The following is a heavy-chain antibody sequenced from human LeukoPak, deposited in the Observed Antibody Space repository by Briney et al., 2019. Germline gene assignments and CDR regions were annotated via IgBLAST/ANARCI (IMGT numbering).Heavy chain of an antibody. CDR1: GGSFSGYY. V-gene: IGHV3-21*01. CDR3: ARDGYGDYVFDY. Sequence: ETLSLTCAVYGGSFSGYYWSWVRQAPGKGLEWVSSISSSSSSYIYYADSVKGRFTISRDNAKNSLYLQMNSLRAEDTAVYYCARDGYGDYVFDYWGQGTLVTVSS. D-gene: IGHD4-17*01. CDR2: ISSSSSSYI. J-gene: IGHJ4*02.